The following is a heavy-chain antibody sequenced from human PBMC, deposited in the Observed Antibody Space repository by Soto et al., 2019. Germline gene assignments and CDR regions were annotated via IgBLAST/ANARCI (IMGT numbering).Heavy chain of an antibody. D-gene: IGHD6-19*01. CDR3: AKEGEQWLVRKYYYYMDV. J-gene: IGHJ6*03. CDR2: VSGSGDRT. Sequence: EVQLLESGGGLVQPGGSLRLSCAASGFTFSSYSMSWVRQAPGKGLEWVSVVSGSGDRTYYADSVKGRFTISRDNSKNTLDLQMNSLRAEDTAVYYCAKEGEQWLVRKYYYYMDVWGKGTTVTVSS. CDR1: GFTFSSYS. V-gene: IGHV3-23*01.